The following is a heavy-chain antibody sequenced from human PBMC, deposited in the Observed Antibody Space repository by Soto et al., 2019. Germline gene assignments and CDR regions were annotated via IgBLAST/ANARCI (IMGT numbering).Heavy chain of an antibody. CDR2: IYYSGTT. J-gene: IGHJ4*02. CDR3: AMLNVYYDIICYSFDPRYLFAY. CDR1: RESRDRGAYS. V-gene: IGHV4-39*07. D-gene: IGHD3-22*01. Sequence: PSGTPSLRCTVSRESRDRGAYSYAWIRQPQRKGLEWVATIYYSGTTYYNPSLKSRVTISVDTSENRYSLKLSSVTAADTAVYYCAMLNVYYDIICYSFDPRYLFAYWTQGT.